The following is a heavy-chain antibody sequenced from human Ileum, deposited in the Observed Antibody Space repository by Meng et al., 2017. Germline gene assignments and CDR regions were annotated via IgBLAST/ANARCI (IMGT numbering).Heavy chain of an antibody. Sequence: QGELVHLGAEVKKAGSSVKVSCKVSGGTFNTYAISWVRQAPGQGLEWMGGIIPIFDTPNYAQKFQDRVTITADASTSTTYMELNGLMSEDTALYYCARGAVVATTYYFDSWGQGTLVTVSS. CDR2: IIPIFDTP. CDR3: ARGAVVATTYYFDS. V-gene: IGHV1-69*01. CDR1: GGTFNTYA. D-gene: IGHD2-21*02. J-gene: IGHJ4*02.